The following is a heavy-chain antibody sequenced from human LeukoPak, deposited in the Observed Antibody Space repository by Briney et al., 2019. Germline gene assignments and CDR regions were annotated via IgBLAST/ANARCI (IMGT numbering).Heavy chain of an antibody. CDR3: ARRTYFDFWSGYAFDI. CDR1: SGSISSYY. Sequence: PSETLSLTCTVSSGSISSYYWSWVRQPPGKGLEWIGYIYNSGSTNYSPSLKSRVTISVDTSMNQFSLKLSSVTATDTAVYYCARRTYFDFWSGYAFDIWGQGTMVTVSS. D-gene: IGHD3-3*01. CDR2: IYNSGST. V-gene: IGHV4-59*08. J-gene: IGHJ3*02.